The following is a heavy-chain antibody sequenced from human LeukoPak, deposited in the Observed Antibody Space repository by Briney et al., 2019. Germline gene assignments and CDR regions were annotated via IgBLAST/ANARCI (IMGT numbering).Heavy chain of an antibody. Sequence: GGSLRLSCAASGFTFSSYSMNWVRQAPGKGLEWVSSISSSSSYIYYADSVKGRFTISSDNAKNSLYLQMNSLRAEDTAVYYCARSFLSIAAAATDYWGQGTLGTVSS. CDR1: GFTFSSYS. CDR2: ISSSSSYI. V-gene: IGHV3-21*01. CDR3: ARSFLSIAAAATDY. J-gene: IGHJ4*02. D-gene: IGHD6-13*01.